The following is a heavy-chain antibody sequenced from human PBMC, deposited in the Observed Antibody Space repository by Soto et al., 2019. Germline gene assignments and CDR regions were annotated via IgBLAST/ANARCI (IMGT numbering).Heavy chain of an antibody. CDR1: GESVSRGFNY. J-gene: IGHJ5*02. CDR2: SGYSGTT. Sequence: SETLSLTCTVSGESVSRGFNYWSWIRQAPGKGVEWDGCSGYSGTTNYNPSRKSRVSISVDTSKNQFSLKLTSLTAADTDVFYCAGAVGQWLVNHIDPWGQGTLVTVSS. D-gene: IGHD6-19*01. CDR3: AGAVGQWLVNHIDP. V-gene: IGHV4-61*01.